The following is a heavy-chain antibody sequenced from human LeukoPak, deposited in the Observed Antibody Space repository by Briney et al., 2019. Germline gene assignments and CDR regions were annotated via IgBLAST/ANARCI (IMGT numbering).Heavy chain of an antibody. Sequence: PGRSLRLSCAASGFTFSSYGMHWVRQAPGKGLEWVANIKQDGSEKYYVDSVKGRFTISRDNAKNSLYLQMNSLRAEDTAVYYCARGEYYYDSSGYYPLDYWGQGTLVTVSS. D-gene: IGHD3-22*01. J-gene: IGHJ4*02. CDR3: ARGEYYYDSSGYYPLDY. CDR1: GFTFSSYG. V-gene: IGHV3-7*01. CDR2: IKQDGSEK.